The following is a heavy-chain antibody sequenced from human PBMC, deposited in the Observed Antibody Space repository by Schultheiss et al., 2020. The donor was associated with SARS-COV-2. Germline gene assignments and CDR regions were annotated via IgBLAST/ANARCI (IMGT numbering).Heavy chain of an antibody. CDR3: ARGGADYYDSSGYQLDY. CDR1: GGSFSGYY. J-gene: IGHJ4*02. Sequence: SETLSLTCAVYGGSFSGYYWSWIRQPPGKGLEWIGEINHSGSTNYNPSLKSRVTISVDTSKNQFSLKLSSVTAADTAVYYCARGGADYYDSSGYQLDYWGQGTLVTVSS. V-gene: IGHV4-34*01. CDR2: INHSGST. D-gene: IGHD3-22*01.